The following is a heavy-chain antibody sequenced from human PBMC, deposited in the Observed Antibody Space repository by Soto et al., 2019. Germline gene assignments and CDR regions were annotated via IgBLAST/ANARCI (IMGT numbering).Heavy chain of an antibody. D-gene: IGHD2-15*01. Sequence: SVKVSCKASGGTFSSYAISWVRQAPGQGLEWMGGIIPIFGTANYAQKFQGRVTITADKSTSTAYMELSSLRSEDTAVYYCARGYCSGGSCYSYYYYGMDVWGQGTTVTVSS. CDR3: ARGYCSGGSCYSYYYYGMDV. V-gene: IGHV1-69*06. J-gene: IGHJ6*02. CDR1: GGTFSSYA. CDR2: IIPIFGTA.